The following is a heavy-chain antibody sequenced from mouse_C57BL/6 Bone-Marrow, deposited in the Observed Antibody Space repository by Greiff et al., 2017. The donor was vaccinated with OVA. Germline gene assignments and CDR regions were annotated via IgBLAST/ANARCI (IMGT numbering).Heavy chain of an antibody. CDR2: ISSGGSYT. CDR3: ARQGLSTMITTSYYFDY. D-gene: IGHD2-4*01. J-gene: IGHJ2*01. Sequence: EVMLVESGGDLVKPGGSLKLSCAASGFTFSSYGMSWVRQTPDKRLEWVATISSGGSYTYSPDSVKGRFTISRDNAKNTLYLQLSSLKSEDTAMYYCARQGLSTMITTSYYFDYWGQGTTRTVSS. V-gene: IGHV5-6*01. CDR1: GFTFSSYG.